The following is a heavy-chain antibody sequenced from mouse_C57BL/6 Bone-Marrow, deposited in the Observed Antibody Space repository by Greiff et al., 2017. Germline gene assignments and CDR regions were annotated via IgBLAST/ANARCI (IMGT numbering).Heavy chain of an antibody. V-gene: IGHV1-55*01. CDR2: IYPTSGRT. D-gene: IGHD4-1*01. Sequence: VQLQQPGAELVKPGASVKMSCKASGYTFTSYWITWVKQRPGQGLEWIGDIYPTSGRTNYNEKFKSKAILTVDTSSNTAYMQLSSLTSEDSAVFCGARSGPLGRSFDNGGQGTTLTVSS. J-gene: IGHJ2*01. CDR3: ARSGPLGRSFDN. CDR1: GYTFTSYW.